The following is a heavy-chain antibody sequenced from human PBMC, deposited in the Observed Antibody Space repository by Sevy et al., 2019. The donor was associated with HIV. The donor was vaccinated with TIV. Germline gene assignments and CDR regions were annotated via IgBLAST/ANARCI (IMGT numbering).Heavy chain of an antibody. V-gene: IGHV3-23*01. CDR2: MSDSGGNT. D-gene: IGHD7-27*01. CDR1: GFTFINYA. J-gene: IGHJ4*02. CDR3: AKAGGSTGGSFDY. Sequence: GGSLRLSCAASGFTFINYAMYWVRQTPGKGLEWVSVMSDSGGNTYYADSVKGRFTISRDNSENTLYLQMNSLRAGDTAVYYCAKAGGSTGGSFDYWGQGTLVTVSS.